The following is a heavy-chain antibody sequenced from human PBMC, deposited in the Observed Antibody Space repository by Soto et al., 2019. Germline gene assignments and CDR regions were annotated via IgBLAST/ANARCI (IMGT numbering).Heavy chain of an antibody. Sequence: EVQLLESGGGLVQPGGSLRLSCAASGFTFSSYAMSWVRQAPGKGLEWVSAISGSGGSTYYADSVKGRFTISRDNSKNTLYLLMDSLGAEDTAVYYCAPPRPQQLDPHDAFDFWGQGTMVTVSS. CDR1: GFTFSSYA. CDR2: ISGSGGST. V-gene: IGHV3-23*01. J-gene: IGHJ3*01. CDR3: APPRPQQLDPHDAFDF. D-gene: IGHD6-13*01.